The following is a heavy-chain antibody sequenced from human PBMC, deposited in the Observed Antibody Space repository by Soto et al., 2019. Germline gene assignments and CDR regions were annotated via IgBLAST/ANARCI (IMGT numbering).Heavy chain of an antibody. V-gene: IGHV3-33*01. CDR3: ARDGRRYSSGLGDNWFDP. Sequence: QVQLVESGGGVVQPGRSLRLSCAASGFTFSSYGMHWVRQAPGKGLEWVAVIWYDGSNKYYADSVKGRFTISRDNSKNTRYLQMNSLRAEDTAVYYCARDGRRYSSGLGDNWFDPWGQGTLVTVSS. D-gene: IGHD6-19*01. J-gene: IGHJ5*02. CDR2: IWYDGSNK. CDR1: GFTFSSYG.